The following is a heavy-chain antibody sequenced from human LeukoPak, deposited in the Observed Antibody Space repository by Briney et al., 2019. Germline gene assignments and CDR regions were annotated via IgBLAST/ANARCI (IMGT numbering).Heavy chain of an antibody. CDR1: GYTFTGYY. CDR2: INPNSGGT. Sequence: ASVTVSYKASGYTFTGYYMHWVRQAPGQGLEWMGWINPNSGGTNYAQKFQGWVTMTRDTSISTAYMELSRLRSDDTAVYYCARDRTVTDYYGMDVWGQGTTVTVSS. J-gene: IGHJ6*02. V-gene: IGHV1-2*04. D-gene: IGHD4-17*01. CDR3: ARDRTVTDYYGMDV.